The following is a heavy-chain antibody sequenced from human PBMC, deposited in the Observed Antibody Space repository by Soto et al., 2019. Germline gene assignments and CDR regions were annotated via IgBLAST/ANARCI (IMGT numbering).Heavy chain of an antibody. CDR1: GFTFSSYG. V-gene: IGHV3-30*18. Sequence: GGSLRLSCAASGFTFSSYGMHWVRQAPGKGLEWVAVISYDGSNKYYADSVKGRFTISRDNSKNTLYLQMNSLRAEDTAVYYCAKDYYGSGSYYRPDYWGPGTLVTVSS. CDR2: ISYDGSNK. J-gene: IGHJ4*02. D-gene: IGHD3-10*01. CDR3: AKDYYGSGSYYRPDY.